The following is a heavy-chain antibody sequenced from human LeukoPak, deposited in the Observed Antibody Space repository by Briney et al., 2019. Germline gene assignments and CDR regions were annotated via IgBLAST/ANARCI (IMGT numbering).Heavy chain of an antibody. Sequence: SETLSLTCAVYGGSFSGYYWSWIRQPPGKGLEWIGEINHSGSTNYNPSLKSRVTISVDTSKNQFSLKLSSVTAADTAVYYCARDVRSSWYTTINWFDPWGQGTLVTVSS. D-gene: IGHD6-13*01. CDR2: INHSGST. CDR1: GGSFSGYY. CDR3: ARDVRSSWYTTINWFDP. J-gene: IGHJ5*02. V-gene: IGHV4-34*01.